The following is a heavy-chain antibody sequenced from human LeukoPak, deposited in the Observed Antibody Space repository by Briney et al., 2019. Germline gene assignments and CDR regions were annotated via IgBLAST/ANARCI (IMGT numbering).Heavy chain of an antibody. D-gene: IGHD3-22*01. CDR3: AKGTDYYDSSGPGY. J-gene: IGHJ4*02. CDR2: IRYDGRNK. V-gene: IGHV3-30*02. Sequence: GGSLRLSCAASGFTFSSYGMHWVRQAPGKGLDWVAFIRYDGRNKYYADSVKGRFTISRDNSKNTLYLQMNSLRAEDTAVYYCAKGTDYYDSSGPGYWGQGTLVTVSS. CDR1: GFTFSSYG.